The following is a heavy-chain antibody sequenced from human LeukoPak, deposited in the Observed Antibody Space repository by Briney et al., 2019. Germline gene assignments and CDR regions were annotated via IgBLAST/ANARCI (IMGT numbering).Heavy chain of an antibody. V-gene: IGHV4-39*07. Sequence: PSETLSLTCTVSGGSISSSRYYWGWIRQPPGKGLEWIGEINHSGSTNYNPSLKSRVTMSVDTSKNQFSLKLSSVTAADTAVYYCARSNYVWGSYRPRQSDAFDIWGQGTMVTVSS. CDR3: ARSNYVWGSYRPRQSDAFDI. CDR2: INHSGST. CDR1: GGSISSSRYY. J-gene: IGHJ3*02. D-gene: IGHD3-16*02.